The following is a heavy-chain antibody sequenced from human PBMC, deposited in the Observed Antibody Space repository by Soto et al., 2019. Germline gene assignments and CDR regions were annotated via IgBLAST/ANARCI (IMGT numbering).Heavy chain of an antibody. CDR2: ISGSAGST. Sequence: EVQLLESGGGLVQPGGSLRLSCAASGFTFTTYAMSWVRQAPGKGLEWVSAISGSAGSTYYADSVKGRFTISRDNSKNTLYLPMNSLRAEDTAVYYCANNWDTTFSSSSHWGQGTLVSVSS. V-gene: IGHV3-23*01. CDR3: ANNWDTTFSSSSH. D-gene: IGHD6-6*01. CDR1: GFTFTTYA. J-gene: IGHJ4*02.